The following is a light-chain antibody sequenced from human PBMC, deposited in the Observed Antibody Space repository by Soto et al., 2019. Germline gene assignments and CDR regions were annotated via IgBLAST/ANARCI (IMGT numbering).Light chain of an antibody. CDR2: GTS. Sequence: EVVLTQSPGTLSLSPGERATLFCRASQSVNSNYLAWYQQKPGQAPRLLIYGTSSRAIGIPDRFSGSGSGTDFTLTISRLEPEDFAVYYCQQYDNSHLTFGGGTKVEIK. J-gene: IGKJ4*01. CDR1: QSVNSNY. CDR3: QQYDNSHLT. V-gene: IGKV3-20*01.